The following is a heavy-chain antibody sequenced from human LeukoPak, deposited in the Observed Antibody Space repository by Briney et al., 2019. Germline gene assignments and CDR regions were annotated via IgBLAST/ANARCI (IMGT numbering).Heavy chain of an antibody. CDR1: GGSISSYY. CDR2: MYGSGST. D-gene: IGHD3-16*01. J-gene: IGHJ4*02. Sequence: SETLSLTCTVSGGSISSYYWTWIRQPAGKGLEWIGRMYGSGSTNYNPSLKSRVTMSVDTSKNQFSLKLSSVTAADTAVYYCAREGRSATDGYWGQGTLVSVSS. V-gene: IGHV4-4*07. CDR3: AREGRSATDGY.